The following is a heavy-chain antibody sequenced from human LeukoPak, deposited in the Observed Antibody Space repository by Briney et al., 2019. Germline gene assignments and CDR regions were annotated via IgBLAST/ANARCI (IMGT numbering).Heavy chain of an antibody. D-gene: IGHD6-13*01. Sequence: GGSLRLSCAASGFTFSSYGMHWVRQAPGKGLEWVAVISYDGSNKYYADSVKGRFTISRDNSKNTLYLQMNSLRAEDTAVYYCAKDRGSPYSSRGDGTLDYWGQGTLVTVSS. V-gene: IGHV3-30*18. CDR3: AKDRGSPYSSRGDGTLDY. CDR1: GFTFSSYG. J-gene: IGHJ4*02. CDR2: ISYDGSNK.